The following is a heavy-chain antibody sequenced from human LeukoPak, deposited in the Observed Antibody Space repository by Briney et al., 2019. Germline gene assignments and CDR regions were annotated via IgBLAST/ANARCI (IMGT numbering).Heavy chain of an antibody. Sequence: GGSLRLSCAASGFTFSSYGMHWVRQAPGKGLEWVAVISYDGSNKYYADSVKGRFTISRDNSKNTLYLQMNSLRAEDTAVYYCATERRSNLDYWGQGTLVTVSS. CDR1: GFTFSSYG. V-gene: IGHV3-30*03. J-gene: IGHJ4*02. D-gene: IGHD2-2*01. CDR3: ATERRSNLDY. CDR2: ISYDGSNK.